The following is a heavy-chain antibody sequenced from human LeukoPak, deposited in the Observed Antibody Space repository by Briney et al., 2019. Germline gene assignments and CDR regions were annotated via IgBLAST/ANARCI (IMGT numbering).Heavy chain of an antibody. CDR3: ARDRVTMVRGVIIQYYYYGMDV. CDR1: GYTFTGYY. CDR2: INPNSGGT. V-gene: IGHV1-2*02. Sequence: ASVTVSFTASGYTFTGYYMHWVRQAPGQGLEWMGWINPNSGGTNYAQKFQGRVTMTRDTSISTAYMELSRLRSDDTAVYYCARDRVTMVRGVIIQYYYYGMDVWGQGTTVTVSS. J-gene: IGHJ6*02. D-gene: IGHD3-10*01.